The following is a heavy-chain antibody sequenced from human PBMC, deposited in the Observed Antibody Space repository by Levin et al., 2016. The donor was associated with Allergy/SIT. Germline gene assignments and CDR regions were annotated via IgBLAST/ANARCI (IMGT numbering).Heavy chain of an antibody. CDR1: GGSFSGYY. D-gene: IGHD6-6*01. CDR2: INHSGST. Sequence: SETLSLTCAVYGGSFSGYYWSWIRQPPGKGLEWIGEINHSGSTNYNPSLKSRVTISVDTSKNQFSLKLSSVTAAGTAVYYCARAKAIYIAARPLYFDYWGQGTLVTVSS. V-gene: IGHV4-34*01. J-gene: IGHJ4*02. CDR3: ARAKAIYIAARPLYFDY.